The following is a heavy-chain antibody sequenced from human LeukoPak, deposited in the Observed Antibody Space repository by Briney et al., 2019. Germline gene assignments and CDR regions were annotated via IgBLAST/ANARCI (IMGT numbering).Heavy chain of an antibody. D-gene: IGHD3-10*01. CDR1: GYTFTSYD. CDR2: MNPNSGNT. J-gene: IGHJ6*03. Sequence: ASVKVSCKASGYTFTSYDINWVRQATGQGLEWMGWMNPNSGNTGYAQKFQGRVTMTRNTSISTAYMELSSLRSEDTAVYYCARGRGYVLWFGETPVSMDVWGEGTTVTISS. CDR3: ARGRGYVLWFGETPVSMDV. V-gene: IGHV1-8*01.